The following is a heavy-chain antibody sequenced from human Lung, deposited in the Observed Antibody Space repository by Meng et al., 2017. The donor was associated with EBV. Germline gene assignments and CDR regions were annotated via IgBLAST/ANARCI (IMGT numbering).Heavy chain of an antibody. Sequence: QVELVGSGGGVVQPGRSLRLSCAASGFTFSSYAMHWVRQAPGKGLEWVAVISYDGSNKYYADSVKGRFTISRDNSKNTLYLQMNSLRAEDTAVYYCARDRVQLWFSWGQGTLVTVSS. D-gene: IGHD5-18*01. CDR2: ISYDGSNK. CDR1: GFTFSSYA. V-gene: IGHV3-30-3*01. CDR3: ARDRVQLWFS. J-gene: IGHJ5*02.